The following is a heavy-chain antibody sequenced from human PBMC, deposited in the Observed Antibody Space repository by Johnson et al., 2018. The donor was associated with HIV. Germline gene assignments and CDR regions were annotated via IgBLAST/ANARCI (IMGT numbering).Heavy chain of an antibody. V-gene: IGHV3-20*04. D-gene: IGHD3-22*01. CDR2: INWNGGST. J-gene: IGHJ3*02. Sequence: VQLVESGGGLVQPGGSLRLSCAASGFTFDDYGMSWVRQGPGQGLEWVSGINWNGGSTGYADSVKGRFTISRDNAKNSLYLQMNSLRAEDTALYYCARGRYYYDSSGSDAFDIWGQGTMVTVSS. CDR3: ARGRYYYDSSGSDAFDI. CDR1: GFTFDDYG.